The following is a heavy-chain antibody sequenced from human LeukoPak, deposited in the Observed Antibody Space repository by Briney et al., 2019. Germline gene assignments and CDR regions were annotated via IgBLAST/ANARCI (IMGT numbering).Heavy chain of an antibody. D-gene: IGHD3-10*01. CDR3: ARVRSGSYDAFDI. V-gene: IGHV4-4*02. CDR2: IYHSGST. Sequence: SGTLSLTCAVSGGSISSSNWWSWVRQPPGKGLEWIGEIYHSGSTDYNPSLKSRVTISVDKSKNQFSLKLSSVTAADTAVYYCARVRSGSYDAFDIWGQGTMVTVSS. CDR1: GGSISSSNW. J-gene: IGHJ3*02.